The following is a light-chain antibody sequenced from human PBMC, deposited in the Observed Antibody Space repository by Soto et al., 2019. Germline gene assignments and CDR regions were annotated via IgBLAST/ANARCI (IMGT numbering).Light chain of an antibody. Sequence: EIVMTQSPATLSVSPGERATLSCRASQSVSSYLAWYQQKPGQAPSLLIYDASNRATGIPARFSGSGSETDFTLTISSLEPEDFAAYYCQQRSNWPRGTFGQGTKVDIK. V-gene: IGKV3-11*01. CDR3: QQRSNWPRGT. J-gene: IGKJ1*01. CDR2: DAS. CDR1: QSVSSY.